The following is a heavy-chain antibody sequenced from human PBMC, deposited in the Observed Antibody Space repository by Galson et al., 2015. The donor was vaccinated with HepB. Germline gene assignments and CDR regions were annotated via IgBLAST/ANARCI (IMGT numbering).Heavy chain of an antibody. D-gene: IGHD3-10*01. CDR2: ISYDGSNK. CDR1: GFTFSSYG. J-gene: IGHJ4*02. V-gene: IGHV3-30*03. CDR3: ARALYYQMPFDY. Sequence: SLRLSCAASGFTFSSYGMHWVRQAPGKGLEWVAVISYDGSNKYYADSVKGRFTISRDNSKNTLYLQMNSLRAEDTAVYYCARALYYQMPFDYWGQGTLVTVSS.